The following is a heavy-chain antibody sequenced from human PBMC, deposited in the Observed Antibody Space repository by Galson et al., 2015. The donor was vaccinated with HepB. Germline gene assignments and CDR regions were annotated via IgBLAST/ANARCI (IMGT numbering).Heavy chain of an antibody. Sequence: SVKVSCKASGYTFTRNGISWVRQAPGQGLEWMGWISTNSGNTYYAQKFQDRLIMTTERSTSTAYMELRSLTSDDTAFYYCARDVRYAFEMWGQGTMVTDS. D-gene: IGHD3-10*02. V-gene: IGHV1-18*01. CDR2: ISTNSGNT. CDR3: ARDVRYAFEM. CDR1: GYTFTRNG. J-gene: IGHJ3*02.